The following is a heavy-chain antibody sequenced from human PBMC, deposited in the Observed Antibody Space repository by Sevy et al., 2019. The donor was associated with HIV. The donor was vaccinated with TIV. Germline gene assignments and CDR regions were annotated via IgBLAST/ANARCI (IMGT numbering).Heavy chain of an antibody. CDR1: GFTFDDYA. CDR2: ISWNSGSI. D-gene: IGHD3-22*01. CDR3: AKGIGREDDSSFDAFDI. V-gene: IGHV3-9*01. Sequence: GGSLRLSCAASGFTFDDYAMHWVRQAPGKGLEWVSGISWNSGSIGYANSVKGRFTISRDNAKNSLYLQMNSLRAEDTALYYCAKGIGREDDSSFDAFDIWGQGTMVTVSS. J-gene: IGHJ3*02.